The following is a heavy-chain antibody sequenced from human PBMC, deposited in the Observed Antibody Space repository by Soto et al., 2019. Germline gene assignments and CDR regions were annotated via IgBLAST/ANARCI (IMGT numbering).Heavy chain of an antibody. CDR2: ISAYNGNT. CDR1: GYSFTNYG. D-gene: IGHD6-19*01. V-gene: IGHV1-18*01. Sequence: QDQLVQSGVEVKKPGASVKVSCKASGYSFTNYGITWVRQAPGQGFEWMGWISAYNGNTKYAQKLQGGVTMTTDASTSTAYLELRSLTSDDTAVYYCARDRGVAPPVAGNTHYYYYMDVWGKGTTVTVSS. CDR3: ARDRGVAPPVAGNTHYYYYMDV. J-gene: IGHJ6*03.